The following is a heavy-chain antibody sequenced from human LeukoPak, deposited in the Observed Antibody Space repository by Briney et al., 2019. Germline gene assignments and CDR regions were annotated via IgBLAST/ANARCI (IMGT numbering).Heavy chain of an antibody. J-gene: IGHJ3*02. Sequence: PGGSLRLSCAASGFTLSNAWMSWARQVPGKGLEWVGRLKPKDLGGTTDYTAPVKGRFTISRDDLQNTLFLQMNSLKTEDTALYYCTASITPGGFDIWGQGTMVAVSS. CDR2: LKPKDLGGTT. D-gene: IGHD4-23*01. CDR3: TASITPGGFDI. V-gene: IGHV3-15*01. CDR1: GFTLSNAW.